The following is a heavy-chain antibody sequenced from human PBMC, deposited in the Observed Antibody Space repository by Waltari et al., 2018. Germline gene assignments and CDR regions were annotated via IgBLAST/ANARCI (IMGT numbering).Heavy chain of an antibody. CDR2: IKQDGSEK. J-gene: IGHJ5*02. V-gene: IGHV3-7*01. Sequence: EVQMVESGGGLVQPGGSLRLSCAASGFTFSSYWMSWVRQAPGKGLDWVANIKQDGSEKYYVDSVKGRFTISRDNAKKSLYLQMTSLRADDTAVYYCARLLSSWFDPWGQGTLVTVSS. D-gene: IGHD3-10*01. CDR1: GFTFSSYW. CDR3: ARLLSSWFDP.